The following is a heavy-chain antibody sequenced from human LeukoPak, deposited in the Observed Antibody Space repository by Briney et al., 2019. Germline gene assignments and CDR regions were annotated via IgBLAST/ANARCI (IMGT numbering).Heavy chain of an antibody. D-gene: IGHD3-10*01. CDR1: GFTFSSYA. CDR3: ARVKFGFYGLDV. CDR2: ISGSGGST. J-gene: IGHJ6*02. V-gene: IGHV3-23*01. Sequence: PGGSLRLSCAASGFTFSSYAMSWVRQAPGKGLEWVSAISGSGGSTYYADSVKGRFTISRDNSKNTLYLQMNSLRAEDTAVYYCARVKFGFYGLDVWGQGTTVTVSS.